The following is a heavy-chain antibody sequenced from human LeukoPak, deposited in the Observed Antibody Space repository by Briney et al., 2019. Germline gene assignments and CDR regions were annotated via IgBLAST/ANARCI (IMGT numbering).Heavy chain of an antibody. V-gene: IGHV3-33*01. CDR3: ARDGPGGGINGMDV. J-gene: IGHJ6*02. CDR2: ICFDGSNK. Sequence: GGALRLSCAASGFTFSNYGMHWVRQAPAKGREGVAVICFDGSNKYYADSLKGRFTISRDNSKNTLCLQIDSLRAEDTAVYDCARDGPGGGINGMDVWGQGTTVTVSS. D-gene: IGHD3-16*01. CDR1: GFTFSNYG.